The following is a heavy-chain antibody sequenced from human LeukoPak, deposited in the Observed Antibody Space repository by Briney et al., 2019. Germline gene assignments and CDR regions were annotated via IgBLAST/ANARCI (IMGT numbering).Heavy chain of an antibody. V-gene: IGHV3-49*03. Sequence: PGGSLRLSCAASGFIFRNYGMNWFRQAPGKGLEWVGLIRSKTYGGTTEYAASVKGRFSISRDDSKSIAYLQMNSLKTEDTALYYCSRDWTIAAFDYWGQGTLVTVSS. D-gene: IGHD6-6*01. CDR1: GFIFRNYG. J-gene: IGHJ4*02. CDR3: SRDWTIAAFDY. CDR2: IRSKTYGGTT.